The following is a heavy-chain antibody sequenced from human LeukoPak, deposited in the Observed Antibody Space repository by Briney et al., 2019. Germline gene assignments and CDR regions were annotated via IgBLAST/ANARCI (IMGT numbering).Heavy chain of an antibody. V-gene: IGHV3-7*01. CDR1: GFTFSSYW. CDR2: IKQDESEK. J-gene: IGHJ4*02. D-gene: IGHD5-18*01. Sequence: GGSLRLSCAASGFTFSSYWMSWVRQSPGKGLEGVANIKQDESEKYYVDSVKGRFTISRDNAKNSLYLQMNSLRAEDTAAYYCARGHVDTTMAGEFDFWGQGTLVTVSS. CDR3: ARGHVDTTMAGEFDF.